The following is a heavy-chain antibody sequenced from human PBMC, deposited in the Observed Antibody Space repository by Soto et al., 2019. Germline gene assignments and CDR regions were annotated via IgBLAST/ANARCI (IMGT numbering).Heavy chain of an antibody. Sequence: KTSETLSLTCTVSGGSISSGDYYWSWIRQPPGKGLEWIGYIYYSGSTYYNPSLKSRVTISVDTSKNQFSLKLSSVTAADTAVYYCARVVHGELNEYYFDYWGQGTLVTVSS. CDR2: IYYSGST. CDR1: GGSISSGDYY. J-gene: IGHJ4*02. V-gene: IGHV4-30-4*01. CDR3: ARVVHGELNEYYFDY. D-gene: IGHD3-10*01.